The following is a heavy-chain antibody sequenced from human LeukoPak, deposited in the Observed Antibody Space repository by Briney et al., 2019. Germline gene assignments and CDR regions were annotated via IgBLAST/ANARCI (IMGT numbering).Heavy chain of an antibody. CDR1: GYTFTSYD. V-gene: IGHV1-8*03. Sequence: ASVKVSCKASGYTFTSYDINWVRQATGQGLEWMGWMNPNSGNTGYAQKFQGRVTITRNTSISTAYMELSSLRSEDTAVYYCARRLFHPPGYSSSWYPYYYYYMDVWGKGTTVTVSS. D-gene: IGHD6-13*01. CDR3: ARRLFHPPGYSSSWYPYYYYYMDV. J-gene: IGHJ6*03. CDR2: MNPNSGNT.